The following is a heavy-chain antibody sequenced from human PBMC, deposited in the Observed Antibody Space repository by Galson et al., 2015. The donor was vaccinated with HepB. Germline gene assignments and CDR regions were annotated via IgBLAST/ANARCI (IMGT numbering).Heavy chain of an antibody. J-gene: IGHJ4*02. D-gene: IGHD6-13*01. Sequence: SLRLSCAASEFTFSSYAMYWVRQAPGKGLEWVAFISYDGSKKYYADSVKGRFTISRDNSENTLYLQMNSLRAEDTAVYYCVRDPAAGTTLVPRGFDYWGPGTLVTVSS. V-gene: IGHV3-30-3*01. CDR1: EFTFSSYA. CDR2: ISYDGSKK. CDR3: VRDPAAGTTLVPRGFDY.